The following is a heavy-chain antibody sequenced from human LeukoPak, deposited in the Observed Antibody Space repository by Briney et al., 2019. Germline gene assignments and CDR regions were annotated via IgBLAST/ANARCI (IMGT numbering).Heavy chain of an antibody. V-gene: IGHV3-74*01. CDR2: INTDGSRI. D-gene: IGHD3-22*01. CDR1: GFTFSSYW. CDR3: ARVLSGSWDWFDP. J-gene: IGHJ5*02. Sequence: GGSLRLSCAASGFTFSSYWMHWVRQAPGKGLVWVSRINTDGSRITYADSVKGRFTISRDSAMNTVYLQMNSLRAEDTAVYYCARVLSGSWDWFDPWGQGTLVTVSS.